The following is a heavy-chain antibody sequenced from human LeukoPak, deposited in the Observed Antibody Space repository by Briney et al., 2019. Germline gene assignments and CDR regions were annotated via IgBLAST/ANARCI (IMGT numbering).Heavy chain of an antibody. Sequence: GGSLRLSCVASGFTFSSYWMTWVRQAPGKGLEWLANIKEDGSIQYYLDSVRGRFTISRDNAKTSVYLQLNSLRADDTAVYYCARDVWTGVAVSDYWGQGTLVTVSS. CDR2: IKEDGSIQ. D-gene: IGHD6-19*01. CDR3: ARDVWTGVAVSDY. V-gene: IGHV3-7*01. J-gene: IGHJ4*02. CDR1: GFTFSSYW.